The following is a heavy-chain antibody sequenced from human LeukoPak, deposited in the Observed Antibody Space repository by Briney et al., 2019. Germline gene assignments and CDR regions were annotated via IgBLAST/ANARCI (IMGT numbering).Heavy chain of an antibody. CDR3: AKDRPIVVVPAAIYYYYYYMDV. J-gene: IGHJ6*03. Sequence: PGGSLRLSCAASGFTFSSYAMSWVRQAPGKGLEWVSAISGSGGSTYYADSVKGRFTISRDNSKNTLYLQMNSLRAEDTAVYYCAKDRPIVVVPAAIYYYYYYMDVWGKGTTVTVSS. CDR2: ISGSGGST. V-gene: IGHV3-23*01. D-gene: IGHD2-2*01. CDR1: GFTFSSYA.